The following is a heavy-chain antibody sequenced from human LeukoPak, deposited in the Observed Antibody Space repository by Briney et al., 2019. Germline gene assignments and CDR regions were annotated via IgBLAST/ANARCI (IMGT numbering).Heavy chain of an antibody. D-gene: IGHD7-27*01. Sequence: GASVKVSCKASGYTFTGYYMHWVRQAPGQGLEWMGWINPNSGGTNYAQKFQGRATMTRDTSISTAYMELSRLRSDDTAVYYCARVALGIFDAFDIWGQGTMVTVSS. CDR1: GYTFTGYY. CDR2: INPNSGGT. CDR3: ARVALGIFDAFDI. V-gene: IGHV1-2*02. J-gene: IGHJ3*02.